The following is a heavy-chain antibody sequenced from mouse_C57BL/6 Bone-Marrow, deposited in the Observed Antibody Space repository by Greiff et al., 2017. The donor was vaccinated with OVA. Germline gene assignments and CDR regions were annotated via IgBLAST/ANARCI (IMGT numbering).Heavy chain of an antibody. D-gene: IGHD3-2*02. Sequence: VQLQQSGAELVRPGTSVKMSCKASGYTFTNYWIGWAKQRPGHGLEWIGDIYPGGGYTNYNEKFKGKATLTADKSSSTAYMQFSSLTSEDSAIYYCARQLRLEGYAMDYWGQGTSVTVSS. CDR2: IYPGGGYT. CDR3: ARQLRLEGYAMDY. CDR1: GYTFTNYW. V-gene: IGHV1-63*01. J-gene: IGHJ4*01.